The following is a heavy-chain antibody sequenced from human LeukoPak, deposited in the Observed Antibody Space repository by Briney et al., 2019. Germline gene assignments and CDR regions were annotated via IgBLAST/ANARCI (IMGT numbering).Heavy chain of an antibody. V-gene: IGHV1-8*01. J-gene: IGHJ3*02. CDR2: MNPNSGNT. Sequence: GASVKVSYKASGYTFTSYDINWVRQATGQGLEWMGWMNPNSGNTGYAQKFQGRVTMTRNTSISTAYMELSSLRSEDTAVYYCARGPAVTMIVVVKDDAFDIWGQGTMVTVSS. CDR3: ARGPAVTMIVVVKDDAFDI. D-gene: IGHD3-22*01. CDR1: GYTFTSYD.